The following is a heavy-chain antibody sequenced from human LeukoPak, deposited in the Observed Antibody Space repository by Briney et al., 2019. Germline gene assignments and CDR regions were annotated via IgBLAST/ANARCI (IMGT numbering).Heavy chain of an antibody. CDR2: IRYDGSNK. CDR3: AKNGDAESPSGPAAPFDY. Sequence: PGGSLRLSCAASGFTFSSYGMHWVRQAPGKGLEWVAFIRYDGSNKYYADSVKGRFTISRDNSKNTLYLQMNSLRAEDTAVYYCAKNGDAESPSGPAAPFDYWGQGTLVTVSS. V-gene: IGHV3-30*02. J-gene: IGHJ4*02. D-gene: IGHD2-2*01. CDR1: GFTFSSYG.